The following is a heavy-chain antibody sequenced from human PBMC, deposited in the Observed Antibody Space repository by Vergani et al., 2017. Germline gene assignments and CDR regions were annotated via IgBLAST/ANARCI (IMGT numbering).Heavy chain of an antibody. CDR3: ARALRSSSWKGGYWYFDL. Sequence: HLVQSGAVVKTPGASVTVSCKASGYPFTSYGISWVRQAPGQGLEWMGWISAYNGNTNYAQKLQGRGTMTTDTSTSTAYMELRSLRSDDTAVYYCARALRSSSWKGGYWYFDLWGRGTLVTVSS. CDR2: ISAYNGNT. CDR1: GYPFTSYG. J-gene: IGHJ2*01. V-gene: IGHV1-18*01. D-gene: IGHD6-13*01.